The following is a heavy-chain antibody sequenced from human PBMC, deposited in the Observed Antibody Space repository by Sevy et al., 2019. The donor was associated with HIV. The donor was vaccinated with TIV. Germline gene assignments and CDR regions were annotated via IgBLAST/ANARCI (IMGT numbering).Heavy chain of an antibody. CDR2: ISYDGSNK. J-gene: IGHJ4*02. V-gene: IGHV3-30*18. CDR1: GFTFSSYG. D-gene: IGHD3-3*01. Sequence: GGSLRLSCAASGFTFSSYGVHWVRQAPGKGLEWVAVISYDGSNKYYADSVKGRFTISRDNSKNTLYLQMNSLRAEDTAVYYCAKAPIRFLEWSYFDYWGQGTLVTVSS. CDR3: AKAPIRFLEWSYFDY.